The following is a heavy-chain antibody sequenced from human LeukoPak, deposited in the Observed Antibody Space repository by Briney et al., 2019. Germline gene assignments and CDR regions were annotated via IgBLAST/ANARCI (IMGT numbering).Heavy chain of an antibody. CDR1: GFTVSGNY. J-gene: IGHJ4*02. D-gene: IGHD6-19*01. CDR2: IYSGGST. V-gene: IGHV3-53*01. Sequence: PGGSLRLSCAASGFTVSGNYMSWVRQAPGKGLEWVSVIYSGGSTYYADSVKGRFLIFRDTSKNTVDLQMNSLRVEDTAVYYCAGRRSSGWYAYWGQGTLVTVSS. CDR3: AGRRSSGWYAY.